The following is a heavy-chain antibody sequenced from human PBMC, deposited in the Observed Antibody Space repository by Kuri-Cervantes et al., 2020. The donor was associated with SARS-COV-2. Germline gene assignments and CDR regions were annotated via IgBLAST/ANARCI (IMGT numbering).Heavy chain of an antibody. CDR3: ARDTGYCGGDCSAFDI. CDR2: IYHSGST. V-gene: IGHV4-4*02. CDR1: GGSISSSNW. J-gene: IGHJ3*02. Sequence: SETLSLTCAVSGGSISSSNWWSWVRQPPGKGLEWIGEIYHSGSTNYNPSLKSRVTISVDKSKNQISLKLSSVTAADTAVYYCARDTGYCGGDCSAFDIWGQGTMVTVSS. D-gene: IGHD2-21*02.